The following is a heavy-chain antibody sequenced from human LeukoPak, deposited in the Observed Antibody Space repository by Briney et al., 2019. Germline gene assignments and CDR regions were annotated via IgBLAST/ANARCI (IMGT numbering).Heavy chain of an antibody. CDR2: MNPNSGNT. CDR1: GYTFTSYD. Sequence: GASVKVSCKASGYTFTSYDINWVRQATGQGLEWMGWMNPNSGNTGYAQKFQGRVTMTRNTSISTAYMELSSLRSEDTAVYYCARAAREDYYDSSGYYYYWGQGTLVTVSS. J-gene: IGHJ4*02. V-gene: IGHV1-8*01. CDR3: ARAAREDYYDSSGYYYY. D-gene: IGHD3-22*01.